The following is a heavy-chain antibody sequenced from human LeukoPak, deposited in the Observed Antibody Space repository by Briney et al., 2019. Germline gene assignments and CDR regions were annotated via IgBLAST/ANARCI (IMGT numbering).Heavy chain of an antibody. D-gene: IGHD3-9*01. CDR3: ARWELRYFDWFPYYGMDV. CDR1: GFTFSSYS. CDR2: ISSSSSSYI. Sequence: GGSLRLSCAASGFTFSSYSMNWVRQAPGKGLEWVSSISSSSSSYIYYADSVKGRFTISRDNAKNSLYLQMNSLRAEDTAVYYCARWELRYFDWFPYYGMDVWGQGTTVTVSS. J-gene: IGHJ6*02. V-gene: IGHV3-21*01.